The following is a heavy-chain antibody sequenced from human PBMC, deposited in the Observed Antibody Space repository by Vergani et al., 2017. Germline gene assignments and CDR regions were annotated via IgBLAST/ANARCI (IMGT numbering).Heavy chain of an antibody. V-gene: IGHV3-33*06. D-gene: IGHD2-2*02. CDR2: IWSDGSKK. J-gene: IGHJ4*02. CDR1: GLTFSNYA. CDR3: AKETQDDTVEAPAAIQGTFDN. Sequence: QVQLVESGGGVVQPGRSLRLSCAASGLTFSNYAMHWVRQAPGKGLEWVAVIWSDGSKKYYGDSVRGRFTISRDNSKNTLYLQMNSLRAEDTAVYYCAKETQDDTVEAPAAIQGTFDNWGQGTLVTGSS.